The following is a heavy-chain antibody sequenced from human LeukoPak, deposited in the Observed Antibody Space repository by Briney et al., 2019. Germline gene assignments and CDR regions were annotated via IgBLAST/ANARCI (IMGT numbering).Heavy chain of an antibody. CDR3: ARAHTTVTANWFDP. Sequence: SETLSLTCTVSGGSISSGGYYWSWIRQHPGKGLEWIGYIYYSGSTYYNPSLKSRVTISVDTSKNQFSLKPSSVTAADTAVYYCARAHTTVTANWFDPWGQGTLVTVSS. CDR1: GGSISSGGYY. CDR2: IYYSGST. D-gene: IGHD4-17*01. J-gene: IGHJ5*02. V-gene: IGHV4-31*03.